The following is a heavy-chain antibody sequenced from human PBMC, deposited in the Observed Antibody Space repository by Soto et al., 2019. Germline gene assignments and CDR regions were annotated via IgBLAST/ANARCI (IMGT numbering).Heavy chain of an antibody. D-gene: IGHD4-17*01. CDR1: GFTFSSYG. V-gene: IGHV3-33*01. Sequence: QVQLVESGGGVVQPGRSLRLSCAASGFTFSSYGMHWVRQAPGKGLEWVAVIWYDGSNKYYADYVKGRFTISRDNSKNTLYLKMNSPGDEDTAVYYCARADYGDYVEYWGQGTLVTVSS. CDR3: ARADYGDYVEY. J-gene: IGHJ4*02. CDR2: IWYDGSNK.